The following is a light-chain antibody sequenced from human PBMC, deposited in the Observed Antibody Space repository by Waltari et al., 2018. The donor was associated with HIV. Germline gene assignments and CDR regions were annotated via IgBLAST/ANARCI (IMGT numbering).Light chain of an antibody. CDR2: RNN. CDR1: SSNIGSNY. V-gene: IGLV1-47*01. CDR3: ATWDGRLSGVV. J-gene: IGLJ2*01. Sequence: QSVLTQPPSASGTPGQRVTISCSGSSSNIGSNYVYWYQQLPGTTPKLLIYRNNQRPPGVPDRFSGSKYGTSAALAISGLRSEDEADYYWATWDGRLSGVVFGGGTKLTVL.